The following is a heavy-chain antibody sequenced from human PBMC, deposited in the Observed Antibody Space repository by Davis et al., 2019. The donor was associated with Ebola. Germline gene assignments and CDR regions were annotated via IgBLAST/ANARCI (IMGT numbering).Heavy chain of an antibody. J-gene: IGHJ4*02. CDR3: AKGGVCIGANCYYDY. CDR2: ITEDGAEK. D-gene: IGHD4/OR15-4a*01. CDR1: GFTLGNFA. V-gene: IGHV3-23*01. Sequence: GESLKISCAASGFTLGNFAMSWVRQAPGKGLEWVSVITEDGAEKYYADPVKGRFTISRDDSKSMLYLQMNSLGAEDTAVYYCAKGGVCIGANCYYDYWGLGTLVTVSS.